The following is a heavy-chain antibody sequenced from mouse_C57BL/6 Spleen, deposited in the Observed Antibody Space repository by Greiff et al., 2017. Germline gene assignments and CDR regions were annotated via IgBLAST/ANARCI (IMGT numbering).Heavy chain of an antibody. CDR1: GYTFTDYY. CDR3: AREGGYYVFDY. J-gene: IGHJ2*01. V-gene: IGHV1-76*01. Sequence: VQLQQSGAELVRPGASVKLSCKASGYTFTDYYINWVKQRPGQGLEWIARIYPGSGNTYYNEKFNGKATLTAEKSSSTAYMQLSSLTSEDSAVYFCAREGGYYVFDYWGQGTTLTVSS. CDR2: IYPGSGNT. D-gene: IGHD2-3*01.